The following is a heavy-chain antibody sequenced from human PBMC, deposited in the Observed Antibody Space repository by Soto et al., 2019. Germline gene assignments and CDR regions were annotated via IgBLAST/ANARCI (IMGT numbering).Heavy chain of an antibody. D-gene: IGHD4-17*01. CDR2: IIPMFGTT. J-gene: IGHJ4*02. CDR1: GGTFSTYG. CDR3: ARDVDPWYGVNSLSLDY. Sequence: QVQLVQSGAEVKKPGSSVKVSCKASGGTFSTYGINWVRQAPGQGLEWMGGIIPMFGTTNYAQKFQGRVTITAEESTSTASMERSSLRSEDTALYYCARDVDPWYGVNSLSLDYWDQGTLVTVSS. V-gene: IGHV1-69*12.